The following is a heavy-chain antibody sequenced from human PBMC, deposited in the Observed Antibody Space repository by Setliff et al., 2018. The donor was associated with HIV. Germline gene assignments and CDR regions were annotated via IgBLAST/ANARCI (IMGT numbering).Heavy chain of an antibody. Sequence: ASVKVSCKASGYSFTSYGISWVRQAPGQGLEWMGWISAHNGNTNYAQKVQDRVTIITDTSTSTAYMELRSLTSDDTAVYFCARGMGYVGYDWGLPWAPFDSWGQGTLVTVSS. V-gene: IGHV1-18*01. J-gene: IGHJ4*02. CDR1: GYSFTSYG. CDR3: ARGMGYVGYDWGLPWAPFDS. CDR2: ISAHNGNT. D-gene: IGHD5-12*01.